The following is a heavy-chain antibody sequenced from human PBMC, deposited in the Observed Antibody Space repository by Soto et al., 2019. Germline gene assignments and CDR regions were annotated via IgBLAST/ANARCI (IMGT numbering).Heavy chain of an antibody. D-gene: IGHD3-10*02. V-gene: IGHV4-59*01. CDR1: GGSLTGYY. Sequence: SETLSLTCTVSGGSLTGYYWSWIQQPPGKGLQWIGYIDYRGNTDYNPSLKSRVTISLDTSKNKFSLNLTSVTAADTAVYYCARDLFGNSVIPWGQGTLVTVS. CDR2: IDYRGNT. J-gene: IGHJ5*02. CDR3: ARDLFGNSVIP.